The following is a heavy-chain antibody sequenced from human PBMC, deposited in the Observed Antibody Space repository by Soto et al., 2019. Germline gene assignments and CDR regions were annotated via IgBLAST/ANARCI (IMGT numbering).Heavy chain of an antibody. CDR1: GGSISSYY. CDR2: IYYSGST. Sequence: SETLSLTCTVPGGSISSYYWSWIRQPPGKGLERIGYIYYSGSTNYNPSLKSRVTISVDTSKNQFSLKLSSVTAADTAVYYCARLMGLDVWGKGTTVTVSS. V-gene: IGHV4-59*08. J-gene: IGHJ6*04. CDR3: ARLMGLDV. D-gene: IGHD3-16*01.